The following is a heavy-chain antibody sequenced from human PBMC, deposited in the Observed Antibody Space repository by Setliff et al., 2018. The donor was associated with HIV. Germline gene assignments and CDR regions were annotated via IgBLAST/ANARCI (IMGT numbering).Heavy chain of an antibody. Sequence: PSETLSLTCTVSGDSISSSIYYWGWVRQPPGKGLEWIGGIYYTGSPFYNPSLKSRVTISVDTSNNQFSLKLSSATAADTAVYYCARGGGTSSPIDYHYYIDVWGKGTTVTVSS. CDR3: ARGGGTSSPIDYHYYIDV. D-gene: IGHD6-6*01. CDR1: GDSISSSIYY. CDR2: IYYTGSP. V-gene: IGHV4-39*01. J-gene: IGHJ6*03.